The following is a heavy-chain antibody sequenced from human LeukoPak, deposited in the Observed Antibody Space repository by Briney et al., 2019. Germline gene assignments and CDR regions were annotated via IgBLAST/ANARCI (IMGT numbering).Heavy chain of an antibody. CDR2: ISGSGKTT. V-gene: IGHV3-20*04. D-gene: IGHD3-10*01. J-gene: IGHJ3*01. CDR3: ARSRGLTTVYYDAFGV. Sequence: GGTLTLSCAASGFTFENFAMSWVRQAPGTGLEWVCAISGSGKTTYYIDSVKGRFTISRDNAKNSLYLQMNSLRAEDTALYYCARSRGLTTVYYDAFGVWGQGTMVTVS. CDR1: GFTFENFA.